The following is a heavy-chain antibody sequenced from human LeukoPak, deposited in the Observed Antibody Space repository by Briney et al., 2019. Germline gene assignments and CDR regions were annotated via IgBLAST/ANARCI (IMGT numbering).Heavy chain of an antibody. CDR2: ISATSST. J-gene: IGHJ4*02. CDR3: AKNRFTSSNSFDFFDY. Sequence: GGSLRLSCAVSGFTFSSYAMSWVRQAPGKGLEWVSSISATSSTYYADSVKGRFTISRDSSKNTLYLQMNSLRAEDTAIFYCAKNRFTSSNSFDFFDYWGQGTLVTVSS. D-gene: IGHD6-13*01. CDR1: GFTFSSYA. V-gene: IGHV3-23*01.